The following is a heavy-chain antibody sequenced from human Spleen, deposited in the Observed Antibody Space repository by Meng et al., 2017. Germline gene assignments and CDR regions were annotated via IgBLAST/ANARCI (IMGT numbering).Heavy chain of an antibody. V-gene: IGHV4-34*01. CDR1: GRSFSGYY. J-gene: IGHJ5*02. Sequence: SETLSPTCAVYGRSFSGYYWSWIRQRPGKGLEWIGEINHSRSTNYNPSLKSPVTISVHTSKNQFSLKLSSVTAANTAVYYCARGGGGYTYDYVGIPGYRNWFDPWGQGTLVTVSS. CDR3: ARGGGGYTYDYVGIPGYRNWFDP. CDR2: INHSRST. D-gene: IGHD5-18*01.